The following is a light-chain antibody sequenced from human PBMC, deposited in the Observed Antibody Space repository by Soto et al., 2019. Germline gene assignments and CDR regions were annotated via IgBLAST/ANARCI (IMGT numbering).Light chain of an antibody. CDR3: QQRSSWPPIT. V-gene: IGKV3-11*01. CDR1: QSIGNF. Sequence: EIVLTQSPAILSLSPGARATLSCRASQSIGNFLAWYQQKPGQPPRLLIFDASNRAAGVPARFSGSGSGTDFTLTIRSLEPEDFAVYFCQQRSSWPPITFGQGTRLEIK. J-gene: IGKJ5*01. CDR2: DAS.